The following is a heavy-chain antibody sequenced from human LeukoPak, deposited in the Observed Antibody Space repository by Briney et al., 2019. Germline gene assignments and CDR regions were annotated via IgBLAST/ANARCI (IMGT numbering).Heavy chain of an antibody. Sequence: SETLSLTCTVSGGSISSYYWSWIRQPPGKGLEWIGYIYYSGSTNYNPSLKSRVTISVDTSKNQFSLKLSSVTAADTAVYYCARDGERYCSETNCYSWFDPWGQGTLVTVSS. V-gene: IGHV4-59*01. CDR1: GGSISSYY. CDR2: IYYSGST. J-gene: IGHJ5*02. D-gene: IGHD2-2*01. CDR3: ARDGERYCSETNCYSWFDP.